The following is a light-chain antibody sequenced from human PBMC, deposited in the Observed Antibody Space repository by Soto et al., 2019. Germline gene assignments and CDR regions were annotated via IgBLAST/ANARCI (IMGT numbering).Light chain of an antibody. CDR1: RSISSW. CDR3: QQYYSYPNT. V-gene: IGKV1-5*01. J-gene: IGKJ2*01. CDR2: DAS. Sequence: DIQMTQSPSTLSASVGDRVTITCRASRSISSWLAWYQQKPGKAPNLLIYDASSLESGVPSRFSGSGSGTEVTLTISSLQTDDFATYCCQQYYSYPNTFGQGTNLEIK.